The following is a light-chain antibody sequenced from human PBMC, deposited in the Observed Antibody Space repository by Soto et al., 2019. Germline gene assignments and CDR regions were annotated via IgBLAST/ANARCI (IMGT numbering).Light chain of an antibody. V-gene: IGLV1-40*01. CDR1: SSNIGAGYD. CDR2: GNS. Sequence: QSVLTQPPSVSGAPGQRGTISFTGSSSNIGAGYDVHWYQQLPGTAPKLLIYGNSNRPSGVPDRFSGSKSGTSASLAITGLQAEDEADYYCQSYDSSLRYVFGTGTKVTVL. J-gene: IGLJ1*01. CDR3: QSYDSSLRYV.